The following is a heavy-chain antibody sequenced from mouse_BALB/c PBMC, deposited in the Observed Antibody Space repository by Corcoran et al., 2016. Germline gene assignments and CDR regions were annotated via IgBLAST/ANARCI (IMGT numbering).Heavy chain of an antibody. Sequence: QVTLKESGPGILQPSQTLSLTCSFSGFSLSTSGMGVGWIRQPSGKGLEWLAHIWWDDDKYYNTALKSGLTISKDTSKTQGFLKIASVDTADTATSYCARIYWTGYYARYSWGQGTSVTVSS. V-gene: IGHV8-8*01. CDR2: IWWDDDK. CDR3: ARIYWTGYYARYS. J-gene: IGHJ4*01. CDR1: GFSLSTSGMG. D-gene: IGHD4-1*01.